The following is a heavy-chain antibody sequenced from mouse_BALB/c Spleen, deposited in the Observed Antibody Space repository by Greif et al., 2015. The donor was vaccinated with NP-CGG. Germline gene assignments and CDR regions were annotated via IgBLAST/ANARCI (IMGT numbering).Heavy chain of an antibody. CDR1: GFTFSSYT. CDR2: ISSGGSYT. Sequence: DVMLVESGGGLVKPGGSLKLSCAASGFTFSSYTMSWVRQTPEKRLEWVATISSGGSYTYYPDSVKGRFTISRDNAKNTLYLQMSSLKSEDTAMYYCTRDPLFAYWGQGTLVTVSA. CDR3: TRDPLFAY. J-gene: IGHJ3*01. V-gene: IGHV5-6-4*01.